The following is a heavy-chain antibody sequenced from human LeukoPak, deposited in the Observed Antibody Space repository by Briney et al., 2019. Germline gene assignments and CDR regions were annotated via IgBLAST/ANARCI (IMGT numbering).Heavy chain of an antibody. V-gene: IGHV2-26*01. CDR1: GFSLSNARMG. Sequence: ESGPVLVKPTETLTLTCTVSGFSLSNARMGVSWIRQPPGKALEWLAHIFSNDEKSYSTSLKSRLTIPKDTSKSQVVLTMTNMDPVDTATYYCARAIYCSGGSCYPNWFDPWGQGTLVTVSS. J-gene: IGHJ5*02. D-gene: IGHD2-15*01. CDR3: ARAIYCSGGSCYPNWFDP. CDR2: IFSNDEK.